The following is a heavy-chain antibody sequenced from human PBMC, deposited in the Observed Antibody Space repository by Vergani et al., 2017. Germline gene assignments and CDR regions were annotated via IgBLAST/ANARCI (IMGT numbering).Heavy chain of an antibody. CDR1: GFSLSTSGVG. J-gene: IGHJ5*02. Sequence: QITLQESGPTLVKPTQTLTLTCTFSGFSLSTSGVGVGWIRQPPGKALEWLARIDWDDEKLYNTSLKTRLAISKDTSKNQVVLTMTNMDPFDTATYYCARHIFHSPRRNWFDPWGHGTLVIVSS. D-gene: IGHD2-15*01. CDR2: IDWDDEK. V-gene: IGHV2-70*12. CDR3: ARHIFHSPRRNWFDP.